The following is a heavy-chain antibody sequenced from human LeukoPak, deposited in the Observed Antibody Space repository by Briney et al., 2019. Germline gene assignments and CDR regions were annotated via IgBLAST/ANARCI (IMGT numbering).Heavy chain of an antibody. CDR2: IKKDGDDK. J-gene: IGHJ4*02. CDR1: AFPFSRYW. Sequence: RGSLRLSCAASAFPFSRYWMSWVRQAPGKGLEWVANIKKDGDDKHYVDSVKGRFTVSRDNAKTSLYLQMNNLRAEDTAVYYCARVPGTSNYYGSGSPDYWGQGTLVTVSS. D-gene: IGHD3-10*01. CDR3: ARVPGTSNYYGSGSPDY. V-gene: IGHV3-7*04.